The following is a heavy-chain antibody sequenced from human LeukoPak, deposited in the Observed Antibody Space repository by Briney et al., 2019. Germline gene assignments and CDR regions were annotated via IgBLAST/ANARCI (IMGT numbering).Heavy chain of an antibody. Sequence: PGGSLRLSCAASGFTFDDYAMHWVRQAPGKGLEWVSGISWNSGSIDYADSVKGRFTISRDNAKNSLYLQMNSLRAEDTALYYCAKDTKYSSGLWGWGQGTLVTVSS. J-gene: IGHJ4*02. D-gene: IGHD6-19*01. V-gene: IGHV3-9*01. CDR1: GFTFDDYA. CDR3: AKDTKYSSGLWG. CDR2: ISWNSGSI.